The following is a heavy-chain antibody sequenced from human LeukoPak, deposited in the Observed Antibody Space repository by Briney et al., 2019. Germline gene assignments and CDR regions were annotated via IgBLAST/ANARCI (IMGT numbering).Heavy chain of an antibody. Sequence: SETLSLTCAVSGGSFSGYYWSWIRQPPGKGLEWIGEINHSGSTNYNPSLKSRVTISVDASKNQFSLKLSSVTAADTAVYYCARGSGGSSWFRWFDPWGQGTLVTVSS. V-gene: IGHV4-34*01. CDR3: ARGSGGSSWFRWFDP. CDR1: GGSFSGYY. J-gene: IGHJ5*02. CDR2: INHSGST. D-gene: IGHD6-13*01.